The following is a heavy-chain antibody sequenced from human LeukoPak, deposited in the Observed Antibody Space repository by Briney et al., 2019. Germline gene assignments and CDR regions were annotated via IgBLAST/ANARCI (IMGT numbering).Heavy chain of an antibody. V-gene: IGHV5-51*01. J-gene: IGHJ4*02. CDR1: GYSFTSYW. Sequence: GESLKISCKASGYSFTSYWIGWVRQMPGKGLEYMGMINPTDSETRYSPSFLGQVTISADKSISTAYLQWSSLEASETAMYYCARELDYGDYWGQGTLVTVSS. CDR2: INPTDSET. CDR3: ARELDYGDY. D-gene: IGHD1-7*01.